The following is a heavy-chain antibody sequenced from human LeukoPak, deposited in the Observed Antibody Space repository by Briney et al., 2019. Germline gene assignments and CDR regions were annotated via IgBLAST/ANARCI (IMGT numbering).Heavy chain of an antibody. CDR1: GDSISSYY. V-gene: IGHV4-59*01. Sequence: SETLSLTCTVSGDSISSYYWSWIRQPPGKGLEWIGYIYYSGSTNYNPSLKSRVTISVDTSKNQFSLKLSSVTAADTAVYYCARDSRTDYDFWSGYYDYWGQGTLVTVSS. J-gene: IGHJ4*02. D-gene: IGHD3-3*01. CDR3: ARDSRTDYDFWSGYYDY. CDR2: IYYSGST.